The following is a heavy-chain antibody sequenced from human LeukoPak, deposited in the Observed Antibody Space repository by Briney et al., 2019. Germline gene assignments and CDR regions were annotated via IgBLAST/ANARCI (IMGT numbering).Heavy chain of an antibody. Sequence: SETLSLTCAVYGGSFSGYYWSWIRQPPGKGLEWIGEINHSGSTNYNPSLKSRVTIPVDTSKNQFSLKLSSVTAADTAVYYCARKRWVIAPFDYWGQGTLVTVSS. CDR1: GGSFSGYY. CDR3: ARKRWVIAPFDY. CDR2: INHSGST. D-gene: IGHD3-16*02. V-gene: IGHV4-34*01. J-gene: IGHJ4*02.